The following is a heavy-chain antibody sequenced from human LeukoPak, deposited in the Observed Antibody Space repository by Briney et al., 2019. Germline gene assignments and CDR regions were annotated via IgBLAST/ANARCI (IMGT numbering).Heavy chain of an antibody. V-gene: IGHV1-69*04. CDR2: IIPILGIV. Sequence: SVKASCKASGGTFSSYAISWVRQAPGQGLEWMGRIIPILGIVNYAQKFQGRVTITADKSTSTAYMELSSLRSEDTAVYYCAKESQGGNTDYWGQGTLVTVSS. CDR3: AKESQGGNTDY. J-gene: IGHJ4*02. D-gene: IGHD4-23*01. CDR1: GGTFSSYA.